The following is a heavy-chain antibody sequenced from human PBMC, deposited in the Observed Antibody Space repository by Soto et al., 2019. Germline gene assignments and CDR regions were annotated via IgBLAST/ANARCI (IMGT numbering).Heavy chain of an antibody. V-gene: IGHV1-3*01. Sequence: QVPLVQSGAEVKKPGASVKVSCKASGYTFTSYAMHWVRQAPGQRLEWMGWINAGNGNTKYSQKFQGRVTITRDTSASTAYMELSSLRSEDTAVYYCARVGSGWYEGEDNWFDPWGQGTLVTVSS. J-gene: IGHJ5*02. CDR1: GYTFTSYA. D-gene: IGHD6-19*01. CDR2: INAGNGNT. CDR3: ARVGSGWYEGEDNWFDP.